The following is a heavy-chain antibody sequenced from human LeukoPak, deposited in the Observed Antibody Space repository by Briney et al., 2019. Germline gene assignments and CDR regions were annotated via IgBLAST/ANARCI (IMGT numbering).Heavy chain of an antibody. V-gene: IGHV3-53*01. CDR1: GFTVSSNY. J-gene: IGHJ6*03. CDR2: IYSGGST. D-gene: IGHD3-3*01. Sequence: GGSLRLSCAASGFTVSSNYMSWVRQAPGKGLEWVSVIYSGGSTYYADSVKGRFTISRDNSKNTLYLQMNSLRAEDTAVYYCARGITIFGVVSRYYMDVWGKGTTVTVSS. CDR3: ARGITIFGVVSRYYMDV.